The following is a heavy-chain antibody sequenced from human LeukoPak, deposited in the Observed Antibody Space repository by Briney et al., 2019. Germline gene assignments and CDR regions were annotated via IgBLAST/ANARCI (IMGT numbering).Heavy chain of an antibody. J-gene: IGHJ4*02. CDR1: GFIFSSYS. CDR2: ISSSSTYI. V-gene: IGHV3-21*01. Sequence: PGGSLRLSCAASGFIFSSYSINWVRQAPGKGLEWVSSISSSSTYIYYADSVKGRFTISRDNAKNSLYLQMNSLRAEDTAVYYCARGGIAAAGIDYWGQGTLVTVSS. CDR3: ARGGIAAAGIDY. D-gene: IGHD6-13*01.